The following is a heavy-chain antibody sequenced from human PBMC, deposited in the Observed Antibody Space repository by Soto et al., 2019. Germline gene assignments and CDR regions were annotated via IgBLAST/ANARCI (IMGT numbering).Heavy chain of an antibody. D-gene: IGHD1-7*01. CDR3: AHNLVAGTSWFDP. CDR2: IYWDDDK. V-gene: IGHV2-5*02. CDR1: GFSLSTSGVG. J-gene: IGHJ5*02. Sequence: QITLKESGPTLVKPTQTLTLTCTFSGFSLSTSGVGVVWIRQPPGKALEWLGIIYWDDDKRYRPSLKSRLTITTDTAKHQVVLTMTNLDTVDTGTYYCAHNLVAGTSWFDPWGQGTLVTVSS.